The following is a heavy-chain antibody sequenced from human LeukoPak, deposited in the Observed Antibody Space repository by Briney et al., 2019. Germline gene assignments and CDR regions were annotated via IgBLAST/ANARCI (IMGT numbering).Heavy chain of an antibody. CDR1: GGSISSGGYY. V-gene: IGHV4-39*07. CDR2: IYYSGST. CDR3: ARDLSVKSGFDY. Sequence: KPSETLSLTCTVSGGSISSGGYYWSWIRQPPGKGLEWIGRIYYSGSTYYNPSLKSRVTISVDTSKHPFSLKLSSVTAADTAVYYCARDLSVKSGFDYWGQGTLVTVSS. J-gene: IGHJ4*02. D-gene: IGHD2/OR15-2a*01.